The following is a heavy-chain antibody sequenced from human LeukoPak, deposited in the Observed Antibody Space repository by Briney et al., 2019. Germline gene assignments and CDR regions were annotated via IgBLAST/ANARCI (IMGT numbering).Heavy chain of an antibody. V-gene: IGHV3-21*01. J-gene: IGHJ4*02. CDR2: ISTSSSYI. D-gene: IGHD3-22*01. Sequence: KTGGSLRLSCAASGFTFSSHSMNWVRQAPGKGLEWVSSISTSSSYIHYADSLMGRSTISRDNAKNSLYLQINSLRAEDTAIYYCARRGYSDSSGYDYWGQGTLVTVSS. CDR3: ARRGYSDSSGYDY. CDR1: GFTFSSHS.